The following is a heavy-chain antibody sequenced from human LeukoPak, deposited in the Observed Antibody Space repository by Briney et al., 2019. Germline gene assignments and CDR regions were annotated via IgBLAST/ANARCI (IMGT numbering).Heavy chain of an antibody. CDR1: GFTFTSSA. D-gene: IGHD3-22*01. J-gene: IGHJ3*02. Sequence: SVKVSCKASGFTFTSSAMQWVRQARGQRLEWIGWIVVGSGNTNYAQKFQERVTITRDMSTSTAYMELSSLRSEDTAVYYCAADGSYYYDSSPAFDIWGQGTMVTVSS. CDR2: IVVGSGNT. CDR3: AADGSYYYDSSPAFDI. V-gene: IGHV1-58*02.